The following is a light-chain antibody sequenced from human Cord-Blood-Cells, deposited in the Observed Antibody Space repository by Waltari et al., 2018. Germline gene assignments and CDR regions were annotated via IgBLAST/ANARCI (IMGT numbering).Light chain of an antibody. V-gene: IGLV2-23*01. CDR2: EGS. CDR1: SSDVGGYNL. CDR3: CSYAGSSTWV. J-gene: IGLJ3*02. Sequence: SAPTQPASVSGSPGQSITISCPCTSSDVGGYNLFSWYQQHPGQAPKLMIYEGSKRPSGVSNRFSGSKSGNTASLTISGLQAEDEADYYCCSYAGSSTWVFGGGTKLTVL.